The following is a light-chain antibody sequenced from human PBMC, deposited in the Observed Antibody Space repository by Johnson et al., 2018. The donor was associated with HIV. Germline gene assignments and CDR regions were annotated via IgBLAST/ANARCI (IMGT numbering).Light chain of an antibody. CDR3: GTWDNSQSAPYV. CDR2: DNN. Sequence: QSVLTQPPSVSAAPGQKVTISCSGSSSNIGNNYVSWYQQVPGTAPKLLIYDNNRRPSGIPDRFSGSKSGTSATLGITGLQTGDAADYYCGTWDNSQSAPYVIGHGTKVTVL. J-gene: IGLJ1*01. V-gene: IGLV1-51*01. CDR1: SSNIGNNY.